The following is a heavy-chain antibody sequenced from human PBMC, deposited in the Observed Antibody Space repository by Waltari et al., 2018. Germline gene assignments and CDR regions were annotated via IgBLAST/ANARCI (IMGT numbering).Heavy chain of an antibody. CDR3: ARVVSRSSARPFDY. Sequence: QVQLVQSGAEVKKPGASVQVSCKASGYTFTGYYMHWVRQAPGQGLEWMGRINPNSGGTNYAQKFQGRVTMTRDTSISTAYMELSRLRSDDTAVYYCARVVSRSSARPFDYWGQGTLVTVSS. J-gene: IGHJ4*02. D-gene: IGHD6-6*01. V-gene: IGHV1-2*06. CDR1: GYTFTGYY. CDR2: INPNSGGT.